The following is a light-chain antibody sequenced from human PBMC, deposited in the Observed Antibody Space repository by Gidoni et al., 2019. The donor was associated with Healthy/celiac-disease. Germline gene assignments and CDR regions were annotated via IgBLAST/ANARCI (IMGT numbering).Light chain of an antibody. CDR2: RNN. CDR3: AAWDDSLSGLNWV. CDR1: SSNIGSNY. Sequence: SSNIGSNYVYWYQQLPGTAPHLLIYRNNQRPSGVPDRFSGSTSGTSAALAISGLRSEDEADYYCAAWDDSLSGLNWVFGGGTKLTVL. V-gene: IGLV1-47*01. J-gene: IGLJ3*02.